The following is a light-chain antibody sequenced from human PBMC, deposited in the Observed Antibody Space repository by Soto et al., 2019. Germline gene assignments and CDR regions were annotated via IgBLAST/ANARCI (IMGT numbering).Light chain of an antibody. CDR3: QSYDSTLNGWV. Sequence: QPVLTQPPSVSGAPGLRVTISCTGSGSNIGAGYDVHWYQQLPGTAPKLLIYANTNRPSGVPDRFSGSKSGTSVSLAITGLQAEDEADYYCQSYDSTLNGWVFGGGTKLTVL. CDR1: GSNIGAGYD. J-gene: IGLJ3*02. CDR2: ANT. V-gene: IGLV1-40*01.